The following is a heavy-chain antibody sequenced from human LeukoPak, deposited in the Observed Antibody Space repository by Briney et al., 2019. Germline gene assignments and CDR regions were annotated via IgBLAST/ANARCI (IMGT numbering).Heavy chain of an antibody. CDR1: GFTFSSYG. V-gene: IGHV3-30*02. Sequence: PGGSLRLSCAASGFTFSSYGMHGVRQAPGKGLEWVAFIRYDGSNKYYADSVKGRFTISRDNSKNTLYLQMDSLRAEDTAVYFCARERASSYGFDYWGQGTLVTVSS. CDR3: ARERASSYGFDY. CDR2: IRYDGSNK. J-gene: IGHJ4*02. D-gene: IGHD5-18*01.